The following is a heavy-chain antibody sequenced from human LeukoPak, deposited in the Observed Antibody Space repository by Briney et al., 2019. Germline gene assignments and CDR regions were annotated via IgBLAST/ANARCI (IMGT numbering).Heavy chain of an antibody. J-gene: IGHJ4*02. CDR3: ARDGDFDY. CDR2: ISYDGSNK. Sequence: GRSLRLSCAASGFTFSSYGMHWVRQAPGKGLEWVAVISYDGSNKYYADSVKGRFTISRDNAKNSLYLQMNSLRDEDTAVYYCARDGDFDYWGQGTLVTVSS. D-gene: IGHD4-17*01. CDR1: GFTFSSYG. V-gene: IGHV3-30*03.